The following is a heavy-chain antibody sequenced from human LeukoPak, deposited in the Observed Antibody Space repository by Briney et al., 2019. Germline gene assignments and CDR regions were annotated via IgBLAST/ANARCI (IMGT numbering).Heavy chain of an antibody. J-gene: IGHJ3*02. CDR1: GGTFSSYA. V-gene: IGHV1-69*05. Sequence: ASVKVSCKASGGTFSSYAISWVRQAPGQGLEWMGGIIPILGTANYAQKFQGRVTITTDESTSTAYMELSSLRSEDTAVHYCAREIPNYDSSGYYFDAFDIWGQGTMVTVSS. CDR2: IIPILGTA. CDR3: AREIPNYDSSGYYFDAFDI. D-gene: IGHD3-22*01.